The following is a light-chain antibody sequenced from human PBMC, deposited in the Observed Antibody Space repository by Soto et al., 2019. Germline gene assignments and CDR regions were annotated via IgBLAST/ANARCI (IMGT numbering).Light chain of an antibody. V-gene: IGLV1-47*01. CDR2: RNN. Sequence: QSVLTQPPSASGTPGQRVTISCSGSSSNIGSNYVYWYQQLPGTAPKLLIYRNNQRPSGVPDRFSGSKSGTSASLAISGLLSDDEADYYCAAWDDSLSAHYVFGTGTKLTVL. J-gene: IGLJ1*01. CDR3: AAWDDSLSAHYV. CDR1: SSNIGSNY.